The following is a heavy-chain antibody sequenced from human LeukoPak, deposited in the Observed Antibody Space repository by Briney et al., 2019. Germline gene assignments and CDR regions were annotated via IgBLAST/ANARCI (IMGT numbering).Heavy chain of an antibody. Sequence: PGGSLRLSCAASGFTFSSCEMNWVRQAPGKGLEWVSYISSSGSITYYADSVKGRFTISRDNAKNSLYLQMNSLRAEDTAVYYCARDRNMDYDFWSGYYIDYWGQGTLVTVSS. D-gene: IGHD3-3*01. J-gene: IGHJ4*02. CDR2: ISSSGSIT. V-gene: IGHV3-48*03. CDR3: ARDRNMDYDFWSGYYIDY. CDR1: GFTFSSCE.